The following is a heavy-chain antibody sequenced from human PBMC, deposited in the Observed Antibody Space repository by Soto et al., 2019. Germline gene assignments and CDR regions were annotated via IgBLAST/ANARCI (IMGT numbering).Heavy chain of an antibody. D-gene: IGHD2-2*02. CDR2: ISSSSSYI. J-gene: IGHJ6*02. CDR3: ARDLRGYCSSTSCYTGYYYYGMDV. V-gene: IGHV3-21*01. Sequence: PGGSLRLSCAASGFTFSSYSMNWVRQAPGKGLEWVSSISSSSSYIYYADSVKGRFTISRDNAKNSLYLQMNSLRAEDTAVYYCARDLRGYCSSTSCYTGYYYYGMDVWGQGTTVTVSS. CDR1: GFTFSSYS.